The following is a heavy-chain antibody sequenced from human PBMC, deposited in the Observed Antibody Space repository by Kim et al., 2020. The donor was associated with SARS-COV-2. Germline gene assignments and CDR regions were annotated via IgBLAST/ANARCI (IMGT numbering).Heavy chain of an antibody. V-gene: IGHV3-7*01. J-gene: IGHJ4*02. CDR2: INQDGSVK. D-gene: IGHD4-4*01. Sequence: GGSLRLSCAVSGFPFTNYWMSWVRQAPEKGLEWVANINQDGSVKYYLDSVKGRFTVSRDNAKNSVYLQMNSLRGEDTAVYYCARIGYSSSSVDYWGQGTLVTVSS. CDR3: ARIGYSSSSVDY. CDR1: GFPFTNYW.